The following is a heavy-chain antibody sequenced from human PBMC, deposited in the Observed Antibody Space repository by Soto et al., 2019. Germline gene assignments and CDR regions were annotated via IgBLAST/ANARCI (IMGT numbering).Heavy chain of an antibody. D-gene: IGHD5-12*01. CDR1: GDTVNNGDYF. Sequence: SETLSLTCTVSGDTVNNGDYFCRWIRQSPGKGLEWLGYIYFTGSTYYSPSLKSRLHISRDKWKNHFALEMTSVTGADTAVYFFAGGAGVDVVAAFKGDLDPGGRGLLVT. CDR3: AGGAGVDVVAAFKGDLDP. CDR2: IYFTGST. V-gene: IGHV4-30-4*01. J-gene: IGHJ5*02.